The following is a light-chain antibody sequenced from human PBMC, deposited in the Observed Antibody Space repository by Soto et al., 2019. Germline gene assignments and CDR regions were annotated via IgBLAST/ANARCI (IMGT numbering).Light chain of an antibody. J-gene: IGLJ2*01. Sequence: QSVLTQPGSVSGSPGQSITISCTGTSSDVGGYKYVSWYQQHPGKALKLMIYDVSNRPSGVSDRFSGSKSGNTASLTISGLQAEDEADYYCSSYTSSSTAVFGGGTKLTVL. CDR2: DVS. V-gene: IGLV2-14*01. CDR1: SSDVGGYKY. CDR3: SSYTSSSTAV.